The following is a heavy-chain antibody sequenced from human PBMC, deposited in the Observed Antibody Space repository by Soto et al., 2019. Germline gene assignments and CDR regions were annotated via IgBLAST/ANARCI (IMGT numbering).Heavy chain of an antibody. CDR3: AQALAFTGGDGFDI. V-gene: IGHV4-31*02. CDR2: IYYSGHT. CDR1: GGSITTGGRY. Sequence: QVRLQEWGPGLVKPSQTLSLKCSVSGGSITTGGRYWSWIRQLPGKGLEWIGDIYYSGHTYYNASIKSRVTISVGAAKNRFSLKLSSVTAADTALYYCAQALAFTGGDGFDIWGQGRLVTVSS. J-gene: IGHJ3*02. D-gene: IGHD1-1*01.